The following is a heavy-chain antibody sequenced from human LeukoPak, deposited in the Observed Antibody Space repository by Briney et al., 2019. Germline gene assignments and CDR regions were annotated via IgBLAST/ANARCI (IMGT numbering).Heavy chain of an antibody. CDR2: INHSGST. Sequence: SETLSLTCTVSGGSISGYYWSWIRQPPGKGLEWIGEINHSGSTNYNPSLKSRVTISVDTSKNQFSLKLSSVTAADTAVYYCARFHRMMTAYFDYWGQGTLVTVSS. D-gene: IGHD3-16*01. V-gene: IGHV4-34*01. CDR3: ARFHRMMTAYFDY. J-gene: IGHJ4*02. CDR1: GGSISGYY.